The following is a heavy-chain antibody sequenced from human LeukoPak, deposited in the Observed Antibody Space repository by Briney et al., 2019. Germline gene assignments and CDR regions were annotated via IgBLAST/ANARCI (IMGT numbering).Heavy chain of an antibody. CDR3: ARSADYYGSGSYLRSDAFDI. J-gene: IGHJ3*02. V-gene: IGHV4-59*08. D-gene: IGHD3-10*01. CDR2: IYYSGST. CDR1: GGSISSYY. Sequence: SETLSFTCTVSGGSISSYYWSWIRQPPGKGLEWIGYIYYSGSTNYNPSLKSRVTISVDTSKNQFSLKLSSVTAADTAVYYCARSADYYGSGSYLRSDAFDIWGQGTMVTVSS.